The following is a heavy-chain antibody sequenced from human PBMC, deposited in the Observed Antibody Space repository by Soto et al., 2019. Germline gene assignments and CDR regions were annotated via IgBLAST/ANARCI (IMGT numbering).Heavy chain of an antibody. J-gene: IGHJ6*02. Sequence: GGSLRLSCAASGFTFSSYGMHWVRQAPGKGLEWVAVIWYDGSNKYYADSVKGRFTISRDNSKNTLYLQMNSLRAEDRAVYYCARGSAVAGRGYYYYYGMDVWGQGTTVTVSS. V-gene: IGHV3-33*01. CDR2: IWYDGSNK. CDR3: ARGSAVAGRGYYYYYGMDV. D-gene: IGHD6-19*01. CDR1: GFTFSSYG.